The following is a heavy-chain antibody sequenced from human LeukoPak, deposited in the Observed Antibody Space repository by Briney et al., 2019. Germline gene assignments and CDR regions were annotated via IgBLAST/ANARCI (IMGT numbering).Heavy chain of an antibody. CDR3: ARDLVHTSSGYNNYVDY. CDR2: INPNSGGT. Sequence: ASVKVSCKASGYTFTGYYMHWVRQAPGQGLEWTGWINPNSGGTNYAQKFQGRVTMTRDTSISTAYMELSRLRSDDTAVYYCARDLVHTSSGYNNYVDYWGQGTLVTVSS. V-gene: IGHV1-2*02. CDR1: GYTFTGYY. J-gene: IGHJ4*02. D-gene: IGHD3-22*01.